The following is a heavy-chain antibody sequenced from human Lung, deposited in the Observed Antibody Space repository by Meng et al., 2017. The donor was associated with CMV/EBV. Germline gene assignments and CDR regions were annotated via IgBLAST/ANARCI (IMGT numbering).Heavy chain of an antibody. J-gene: IGHJ6*02. CDR2: ISYDGSNK. Sequence: GESLKISCSTSGFSFSSSGMHWVRQAPGKGLEWVVAISYDGSNKEDADSVKGRFTNSRDNSKNTLYLQMNSLRAEDTAVYYCVTDKYCSSTRGCLDVWGQGXTVTVSS. D-gene: IGHD2-2*01. CDR3: VTDKYCSSTRGCLDV. CDR1: GFSFSSSG. V-gene: IGHV3-30*04.